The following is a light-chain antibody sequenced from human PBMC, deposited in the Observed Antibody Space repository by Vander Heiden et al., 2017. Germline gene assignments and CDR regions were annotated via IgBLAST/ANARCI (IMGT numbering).Light chain of an antibody. CDR2: AAS. J-gene: IGKJ1*01. CDR3: HESDSTART. V-gene: IGKV1-39*01. CDR1: QSISSY. Sequence: DIQMTQSPSSLSASVGDRVTITCRASQSISSYLNWYQQKPGKAPKLLIYAASSLLSGVPSRLSASASGTDFTLTISRLQPEHITTYYCHESDSTARTFGQGTKVEIK.